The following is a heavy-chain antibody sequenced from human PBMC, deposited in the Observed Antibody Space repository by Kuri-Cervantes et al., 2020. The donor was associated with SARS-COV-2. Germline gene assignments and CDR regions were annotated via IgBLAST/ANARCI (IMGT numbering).Heavy chain of an antibody. Sequence: ASVKVSCKASGYTFTGYYMHWVRQAPGQGLEWMGWINPNSGGTNYAQKFQGRVTMTRDTSISTAYMELSRLRSDDTAVYYCAGDAIVTVGSWYDYWGQGTLVTVSS. CDR3: AGDAIVTVGSWYDY. J-gene: IGHJ4*02. V-gene: IGHV1-2*02. D-gene: IGHD6-13*01. CDR1: GYTFTGYY. CDR2: INPNSGGT.